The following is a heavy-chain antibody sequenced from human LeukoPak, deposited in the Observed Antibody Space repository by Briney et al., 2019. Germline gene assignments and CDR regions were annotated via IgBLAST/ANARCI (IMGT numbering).Heavy chain of an antibody. D-gene: IGHD3-22*01. J-gene: IGHJ4*02. Sequence: PSETLSLTCTVSGGSISSYYWSWIRQPPGKGLEWIGYIYYSGSTNYNPSLKSRVTISVDTSKNQSSLKLSSVTAADTAVYYCASSRGSSGYYLSLDYWGQGTLVTVSS. CDR3: ASSRGSSGYYLSLDY. CDR2: IYYSGST. V-gene: IGHV4-59*12. CDR1: GGSISSYY.